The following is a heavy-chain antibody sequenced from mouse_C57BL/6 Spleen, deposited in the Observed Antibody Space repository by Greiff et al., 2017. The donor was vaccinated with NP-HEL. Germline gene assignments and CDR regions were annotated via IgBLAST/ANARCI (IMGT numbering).Heavy chain of an antibody. CDR3: ASPSTVVVFDY. Sequence: QVQLQQSGAELARPGASVKLSCKASGYTFTSYGISWVKQRTGQGLEWIGEIYPRSGNTYYNEKFKGKATLTADKSSSTAYMELRSLTSEDSAVYFCASPSTVVVFDYWGRGTTLTVSS. J-gene: IGHJ2*01. CDR1: GYTFTSYG. CDR2: IYPRSGNT. V-gene: IGHV1-81*01. D-gene: IGHD1-1*01.